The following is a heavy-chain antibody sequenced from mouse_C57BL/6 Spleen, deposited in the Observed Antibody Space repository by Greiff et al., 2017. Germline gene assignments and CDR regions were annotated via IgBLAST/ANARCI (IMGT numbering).Heavy chain of an antibody. J-gene: IGHJ1*03. D-gene: IGHD1-1*01. CDR3: AKLYGSSLYFDV. V-gene: IGHV2-3*01. CDR2: IWGDGGT. Sequence: QVQLQQSGPGLVAPSQSLSITCTVSGFSLTSYGVSWVRQPPGKGLEWLGVIWGDGGTNYHSALIPSLSTSKDNSNSQVFIKLKSLHTDDTATDYCAKLYGSSLYFDVWGTGTTVTVSS. CDR1: GFSLTSYG.